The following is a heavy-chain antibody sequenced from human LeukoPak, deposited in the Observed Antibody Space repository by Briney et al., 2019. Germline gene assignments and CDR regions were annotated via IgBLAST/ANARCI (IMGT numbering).Heavy chain of an antibody. J-gene: IGHJ3*02. D-gene: IGHD1-1*01. V-gene: IGHV3-23*01. CDR1: GLTFSSYA. CDR3: AKDMTTRGAFDI. CDR2: ISGSGGST. Sequence: GSLRLSCAASGLTFSSYAMSWVRQAPGKGLEWVSAISGSGGSTYYADSVKGRFTISRDNSKNTLYLQMNSLRAEDTAVFYCAKDMTTRGAFDIWGQGTMVTVSS.